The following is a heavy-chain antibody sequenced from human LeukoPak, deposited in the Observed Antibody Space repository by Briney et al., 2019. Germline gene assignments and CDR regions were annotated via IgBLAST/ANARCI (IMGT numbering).Heavy chain of an antibody. CDR3: ARHGIAAADY. CDR2: IYYSGST. CDR1: GGSISSSSYY. D-gene: IGHD6-13*01. J-gene: IGHJ4*02. V-gene: IGHV4-39*01. Sequence: SETLSLTCTVSGGSISSSSYYWGWIRQPPGKGLEWIGSIYYSGSTYYNPSLKSRVTISVDTSMNQFSLKLSSVTAADTAVYYCARHGIAAADYWGQGTLVTVSS.